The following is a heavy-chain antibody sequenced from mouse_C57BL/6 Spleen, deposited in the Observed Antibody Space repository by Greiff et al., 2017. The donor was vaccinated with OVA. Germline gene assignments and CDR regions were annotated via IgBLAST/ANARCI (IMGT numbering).Heavy chain of an antibody. D-gene: IGHD2-3*01. J-gene: IGHJ3*01. CDR3: ARRDGYPFAY. V-gene: IGHV1-50*01. Sequence: QVQLQQPGAELVKPGASVKLSCKASGYTFTSYWMQWVKQRPGQGLEWIGEIDPSDSYTNYNQKFKGKATLTVDTSSSTAYMQLSSLTSEDSAVYYCARRDGYPFAYWGQGTLVTVSA. CDR1: GYTFTSYW. CDR2: IDPSDSYT.